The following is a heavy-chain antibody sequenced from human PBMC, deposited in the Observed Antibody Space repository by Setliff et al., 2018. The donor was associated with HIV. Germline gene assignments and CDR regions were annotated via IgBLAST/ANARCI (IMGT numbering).Heavy chain of an antibody. CDR1: GYSFVSYW. D-gene: IGHD1-20*01. CDR2: VYPPDSET. V-gene: IGHV5-51*01. J-gene: IGHJ4*02. Sequence: GESLEISCQGFGYSFVSYWIGWVRHRPGKGLEWMAIVYPPDSETVYSPSFQGQVTISVDNSISTTFLQWSSLRASDTAIYFCVRHITNPRWAYFDYWGQGTPVTVSS. CDR3: VRHITNPRWAYFDY.